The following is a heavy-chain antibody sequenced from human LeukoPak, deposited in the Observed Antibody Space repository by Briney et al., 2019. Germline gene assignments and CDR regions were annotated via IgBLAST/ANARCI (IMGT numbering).Heavy chain of an antibody. CDR1: GFTFDDYG. Sequence: GGSLRLSCAASGFTFDDYGMSWVRQAPGKGLEWVSGINWNGGSTGYADSVKGRFTISRDNAKNSLYLQMNSLKVEDTAVYYCARDRFGAFDIWGQGTMVTVSS. CDR3: ARDRFGAFDI. D-gene: IGHD3-10*01. J-gene: IGHJ3*02. CDR2: INWNGGST. V-gene: IGHV3-20*04.